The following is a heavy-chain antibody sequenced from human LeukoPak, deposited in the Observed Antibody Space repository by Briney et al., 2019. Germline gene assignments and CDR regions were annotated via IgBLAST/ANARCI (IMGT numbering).Heavy chain of an antibody. D-gene: IGHD5-24*01. CDR2: VFHSGTT. CDR3: ARRMATVTDAFDI. J-gene: IGHJ3*02. CDR1: GDSLTSHF. V-gene: IGHV4-59*08. Sequence: PWETLSLTCNVSGDSLTSHFWSWIRQTPGKGLEWIGYVFHSGTTNYSPSLKSRVTISLDTSKKQFYLRLASVTAADTAVYYCARRMATVTDAFDIWGRGTMVSVSS.